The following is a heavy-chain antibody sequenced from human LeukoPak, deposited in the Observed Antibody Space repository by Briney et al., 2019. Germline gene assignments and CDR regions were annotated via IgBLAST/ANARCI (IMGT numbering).Heavy chain of an antibody. CDR2: ISWNSGSI. V-gene: IGHV3-9*03. Sequence: GGTLRLSCAASGFTFDDYAMHWVRQAPGKGLEWVSGISWNSGSIGYADSVKGRFTISRDNAKNSLYLQMNSLRAEDMALYYCAREKDYVWGSYHPGAFDIWGQGTMVTVSS. D-gene: IGHD3-16*02. J-gene: IGHJ3*02. CDR3: AREKDYVWGSYHPGAFDI. CDR1: GFTFDDYA.